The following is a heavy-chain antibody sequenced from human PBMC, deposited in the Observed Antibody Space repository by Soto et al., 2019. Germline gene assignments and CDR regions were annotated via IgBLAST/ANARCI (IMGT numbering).Heavy chain of an antibody. CDR1: GYTFTSYG. CDR3: AREECSGGSCYVDY. CDR2: ISAYNGNT. J-gene: IGHJ4*02. D-gene: IGHD2-15*01. V-gene: IGHV1-18*01. Sequence: ASVKVSCKASGYTFTSYGISWVRQAPGQGLEWMGWISAYNGNTNYAQKFQGWVTMTRDTSISTAYMELSRLRSDDTAVYYCAREECSGGSCYVDYWGQGTLVTVSS.